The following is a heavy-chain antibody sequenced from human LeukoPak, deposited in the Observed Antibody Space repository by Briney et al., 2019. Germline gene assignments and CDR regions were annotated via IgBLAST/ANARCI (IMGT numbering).Heavy chain of an antibody. CDR3: AREVGADWGRGLDS. CDR1: GFPFSSHA. J-gene: IGHJ4*02. D-gene: IGHD7-27*01. V-gene: IGHV4-4*07. Sequence: GSLRLSCAVSGFPFSSHAMSWVRQTPERGLEWVGRFSKSGSTDYNPSLKSRVTMSGDTSKNQFTLNLYSVTAADTALYYCAREVGADWGRGLDSWGQGIQVTV. CDR2: FSKSGST.